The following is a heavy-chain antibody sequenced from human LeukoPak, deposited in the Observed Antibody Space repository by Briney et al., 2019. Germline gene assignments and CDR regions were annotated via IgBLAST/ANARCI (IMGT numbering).Heavy chain of an antibody. CDR1: GYSFTGYY. CDR3: ATGAIAYCGGDCYSDAFDI. V-gene: IGHV1-2*02. CDR2: INPNSGGT. D-gene: IGHD2-21*02. J-gene: IGHJ3*02. Sequence: GASVKVSLKASGYSFTGYYMHWVRQAPGQGLEWMGWINPNSGGTNYAQKFQGRVTMTRDTSISTGYMELSRLRSDDTAVYYCATGAIAYCGGDCYSDAFDIWGQGTMVTVSS.